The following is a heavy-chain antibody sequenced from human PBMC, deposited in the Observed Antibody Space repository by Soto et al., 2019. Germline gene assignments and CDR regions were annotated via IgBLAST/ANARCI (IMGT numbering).Heavy chain of an antibody. CDR1: RDSVSSNSAA. V-gene: IGHV6-1*01. CDR3: ARDKTYDFWSGYSNYYYYGMDV. Sequence: SQTLSLTCAISRDSVSSNSAAWNWIRQSPSRGLEWLGRTYYRSKWYNDYAVSVKSRITINPDTSKNQFSLQLNSVTPEDTAVYYCARDKTYDFWSGYSNYYYYGMDVWGQGTTVTVSS. D-gene: IGHD3-3*01. J-gene: IGHJ6*02. CDR2: TYYRSKWYN.